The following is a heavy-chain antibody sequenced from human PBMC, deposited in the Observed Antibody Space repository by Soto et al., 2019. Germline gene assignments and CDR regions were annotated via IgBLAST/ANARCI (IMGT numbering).Heavy chain of an antibody. Sequence: QVQLVQSGAEVKKPGSSVKVSCEASGGTFSSYTISWVRQAPGQGLEWMGRIIPILGIANYAQKFQGRVTITADKSTSTAYMELSSLRSEDTAVYYCASDIVATIGDYWGQGTLVTVSS. CDR1: GGTFSSYT. V-gene: IGHV1-69*02. J-gene: IGHJ4*02. D-gene: IGHD5-12*01. CDR3: ASDIVATIGDY. CDR2: IIPILGIA.